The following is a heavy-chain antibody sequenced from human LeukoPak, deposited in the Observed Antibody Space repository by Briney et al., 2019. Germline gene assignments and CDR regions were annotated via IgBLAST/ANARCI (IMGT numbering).Heavy chain of an antibody. D-gene: IGHD4-23*01. J-gene: IGHJ4*02. CDR1: GGSISSYY. CDR2: ISYSGST. CDR3: ARDRGNSGAAYFDY. Sequence: PSETLSLTCTVSGGSISSYYWSWIRQPPGKGLEWIGYISYSGSTNYNPSLKSRVTISVDTSKNQFSLKLRSVTAADTAVYYCARDRGNSGAAYFDYWGQGTLATVSS. V-gene: IGHV4-59*01.